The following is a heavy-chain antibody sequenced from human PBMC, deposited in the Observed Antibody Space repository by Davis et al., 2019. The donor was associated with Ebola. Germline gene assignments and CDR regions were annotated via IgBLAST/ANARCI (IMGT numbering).Heavy chain of an antibody. Sequence: ASVKVSCKASGYTFTSYAMHWVRQAPGQRLEWMGWINAGNGNTKYSQKFQGRVTITRDTSASTAYMELSSLRSEDTAVYYCARDVITFGGVIDYWGQGTLVTVSS. CDR2: INAGNGNT. CDR3: ARDVITFGGVIDY. CDR1: GYTFTSYA. V-gene: IGHV1-3*01. J-gene: IGHJ4*02. D-gene: IGHD3-16*01.